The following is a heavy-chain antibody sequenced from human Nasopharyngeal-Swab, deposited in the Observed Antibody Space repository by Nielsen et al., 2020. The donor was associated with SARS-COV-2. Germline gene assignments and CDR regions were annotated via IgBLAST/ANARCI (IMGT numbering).Heavy chain of an antibody. CDR2: ISSGSTHI. D-gene: IGHD3-22*01. V-gene: IGHV3-21*01. CDR3: ARVAYSSGVDY. Sequence: GESLKISCAASGFIFSSYSMTWVRRAPGKGLEWVSSISSGSTHIYYGDSVKGRFTISRDNTKNSLSLQVNSLRAEDTAVYYCARVAYSSGVDYWGQGTLVTVSS. J-gene: IGHJ4*02. CDR1: GFIFSSYS.